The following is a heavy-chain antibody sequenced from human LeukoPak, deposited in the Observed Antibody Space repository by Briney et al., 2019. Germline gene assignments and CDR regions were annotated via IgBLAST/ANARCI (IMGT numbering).Heavy chain of an antibody. V-gene: IGHV4-31*03. CDR3: ARSGSYSRELGTPLA. CDR1: GGSISSGGYY. CDR2: IYYSGST. J-gene: IGHJ4*02. D-gene: IGHD3-10*01. Sequence: SETLSLTRTVSGGSISSGGYYWSWIRQHPGKGLEWIGYIYYSGSTYYNPSLKSRVTISVDTSKNQFSLKLSSVTAADTAVYYCARSGSYSRELGTPLAWGQGTLVTVSS.